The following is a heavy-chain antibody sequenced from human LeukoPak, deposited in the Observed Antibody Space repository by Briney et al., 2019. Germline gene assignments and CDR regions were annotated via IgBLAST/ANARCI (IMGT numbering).Heavy chain of an antibody. J-gene: IGHJ4*02. D-gene: IGHD2-15*01. CDR1: GVFIVRHY. Sequence: SETLSLSCTVSGVFIVRHYWIWLRQTPGKGLEWTGQISYSGSTNYNPSLKSRVTISLDRSMNQVSLRLSSVTAADTAVYYCARDGEGDQGWDYWGQGTLVTVSS. CDR3: ARDGEGDQGWDY. V-gene: IGHV4-59*11. CDR2: ISYSGST.